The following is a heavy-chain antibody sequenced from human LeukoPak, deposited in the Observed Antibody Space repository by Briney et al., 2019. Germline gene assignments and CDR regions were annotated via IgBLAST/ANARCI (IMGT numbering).Heavy chain of an antibody. CDR1: GGTFSSYA. CDR2: IIPIFGTA. CDR3: ARDLRGYSYGSNWFDP. Sequence: SVKVSCKASGGTFSSYAISWVRQAPGQGLEWMGGIIPIFGTANYAQKFQGRVTITADESTSTAYMELSSLRSEDTAVYYCARDLRGYSYGSNWFDPWGQGTLVTVSS. V-gene: IGHV1-69*13. D-gene: IGHD5-18*01. J-gene: IGHJ5*02.